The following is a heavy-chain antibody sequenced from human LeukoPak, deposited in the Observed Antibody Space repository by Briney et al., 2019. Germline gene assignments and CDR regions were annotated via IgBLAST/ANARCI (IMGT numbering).Heavy chain of an antibody. Sequence: GGSLRLSCAASGFTFSNYWVIWIRQAPGKGLEWVANIKEDESLKYYVDSVKGRFTISRDNAKNSMYLQMNSLRAEDTAVYYCARDSGGKITISGVVTRFDAFDAWGRGTMVTVSS. CDR1: GFTFSNYW. J-gene: IGHJ3*01. CDR3: ARDSGGKITISGVVTRFDAFDA. V-gene: IGHV3-7*01. CDR2: IKEDESLK. D-gene: IGHD3-3*01.